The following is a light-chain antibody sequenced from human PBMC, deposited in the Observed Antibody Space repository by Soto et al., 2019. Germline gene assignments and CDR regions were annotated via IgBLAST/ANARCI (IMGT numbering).Light chain of an antibody. Sequence: QSALTQPSSVSGSPGQSVAISCTGISNYIGPYNYVSWYQQHPGKAPKLIIYDVDKRPSGVPYRFSGSKSGDTASLTISGLQPDDEADYYCCSYADTYVELGGGTKVTVL. CDR1: SNYIGPYNY. CDR3: CSYADTYVE. J-gene: IGLJ2*01. V-gene: IGLV2-11*01. CDR2: DVD.